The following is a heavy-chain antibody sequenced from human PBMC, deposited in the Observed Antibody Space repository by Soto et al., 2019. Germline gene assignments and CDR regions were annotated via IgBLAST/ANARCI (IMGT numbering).Heavy chain of an antibody. J-gene: IGHJ4*02. CDR3: ARHTPAISISDH. D-gene: IGHD2-15*01. CDR1: GGSISSSSYY. V-gene: IGHV4-39*01. Sequence: QLQLQESGPGLVKPSETLSLTCTVSGGSISSSSYYWGWIRQPPGKGLEWIGSIYYSGSTYYNPSLKRRVTISVDTSKNPFSPKLSSVTAADTAVYYCARHTPAISISDHWGQGTLVTVSS. CDR2: IYYSGST.